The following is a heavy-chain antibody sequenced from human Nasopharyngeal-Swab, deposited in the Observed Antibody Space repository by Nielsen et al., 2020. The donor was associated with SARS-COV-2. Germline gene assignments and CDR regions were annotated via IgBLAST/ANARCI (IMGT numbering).Heavy chain of an antibody. D-gene: IGHD4-23*01. CDR1: GCSISNYY. CDR3: ARDQNGNSFYFDS. V-gene: IGHV4-59*01. CDR2: ISYTGSN. J-gene: IGHJ4*01. Sequence: SETLSLTCIVSGCSISNYYWNWIRQPPGKELEWIGHISYTGSNAYNPSVESRVTISLDRSRNQFSLRLTSVTAADTAVYYCARDQNGNSFYFDSWGQGTLVTVS.